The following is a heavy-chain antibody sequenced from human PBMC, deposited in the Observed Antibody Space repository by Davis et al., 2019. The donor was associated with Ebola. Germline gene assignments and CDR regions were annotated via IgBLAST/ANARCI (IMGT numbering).Heavy chain of an antibody. J-gene: IGHJ4*02. V-gene: IGHV3-48*01. CDR2: ISSSSSTI. D-gene: IGHD4-17*01. CDR3: ARSLGDSTVTNGMVNDY. CDR1: GFTFGDYV. Sequence: GESLKISCSASGFTFGDYVMSWVRQAPGKGLEWVSYISSSSSTIYYADSVKGRFTISRDNAKNSLYLQMNSLRAEDTAVYYCARSLGDSTVTNGMVNDYWGQGTLVTVSS.